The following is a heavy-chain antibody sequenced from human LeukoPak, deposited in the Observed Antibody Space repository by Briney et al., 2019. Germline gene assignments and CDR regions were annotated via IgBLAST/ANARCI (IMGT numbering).Heavy chain of an antibody. V-gene: IGHV1-2*02. CDR2: INPYSGDT. D-gene: IGHD6-25*01. J-gene: IGHJ6*03. CDR1: GYTFTGYY. Sequence: ASVKVSCKASGYTFTGYYVHWVRQAPGQGLEWMGWINPYSGDTNYAQKFQGRVTMTRDTSTSTVYMELNSLRSDDTAVYHCARALPHVRSGYYYYYMDVWGKGTTVTISS. CDR3: ARALPHVRSGYYYYYMDV.